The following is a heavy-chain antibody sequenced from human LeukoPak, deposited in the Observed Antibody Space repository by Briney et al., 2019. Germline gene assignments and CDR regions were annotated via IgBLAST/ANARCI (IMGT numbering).Heavy chain of an antibody. CDR1: GFTFSSYA. Sequence: GGSLRLSCSASGFTFSSYAMHWVRQAPGKGLEWVAVIWYDGTNRYYADSVKGRFTVSRDNSKNTLYLQMNSLRAEDTAVYYCARDPNSYSSGWYLYWGQGTLVTVSS. CDR2: IWYDGTNR. CDR3: ARDPNSYSSGWYLY. V-gene: IGHV3-33*08. J-gene: IGHJ4*02. D-gene: IGHD6-19*01.